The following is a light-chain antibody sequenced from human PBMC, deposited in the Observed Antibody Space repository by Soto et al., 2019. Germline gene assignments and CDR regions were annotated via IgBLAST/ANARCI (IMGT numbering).Light chain of an antibody. V-gene: IGKV3-15*01. CDR1: QSVSSN. Sequence: EIVMGRSRATLSVPPSVRANLTGMARQSVSSNLAWYQQKPGQAPRLLIYGASTRATGIPARFSGSGSGTDFTLTISRLEPEDFAVYYCRQYGSLSWTFGQGTKVDIK. J-gene: IGKJ1*01. CDR2: GAS. CDR3: RQYGSLSWT.